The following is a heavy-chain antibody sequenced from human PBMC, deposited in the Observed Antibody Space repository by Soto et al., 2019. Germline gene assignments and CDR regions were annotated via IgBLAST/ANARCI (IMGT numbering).Heavy chain of an antibody. J-gene: IGHJ4*02. CDR1: VCPINIGDYS. CDR3: ERTTYFDFWQSNYFEL. V-gene: IGHV4-30-2*01. Sequence: SATXSLTGSVSVCPINIGDYSWAWIRQPPGRGLEWIGNIHHRGTTYYTPSLKSRATISLDTSKNLFSLNLTSVTAADTAVYYCERTTYFDFWQSNYFELWGRGTLVKVYS. CDR2: IHHRGTT. D-gene: IGHD3-3*01.